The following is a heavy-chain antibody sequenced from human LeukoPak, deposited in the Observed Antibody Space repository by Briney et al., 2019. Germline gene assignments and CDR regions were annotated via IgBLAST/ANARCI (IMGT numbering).Heavy chain of an antibody. D-gene: IGHD2-2*01. CDR3: ARVRSGASSTSQTYYYYMDV. CDR1: GFTFSSYS. CDR2: ISSSSSYI. J-gene: IGHJ6*03. Sequence: PGGSLRLSCAASGFTFSSYSMNWVRQAPGKGLEWVSSISSSSSYIYYADSVKGRFTISRDNAKNSLYLQMNSLRAEDTAVYYCARVRSGASSTSQTYYYYMDVWGKGATVTVSS. V-gene: IGHV3-21*01.